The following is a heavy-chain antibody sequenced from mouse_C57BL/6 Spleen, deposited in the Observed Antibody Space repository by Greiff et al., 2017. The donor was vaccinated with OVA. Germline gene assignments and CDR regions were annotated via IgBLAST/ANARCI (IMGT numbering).Heavy chain of an antibody. V-gene: IGHV2-6-1*01. CDR2: IWSHGST. D-gene: IGHD1-1*01. J-gene: IGHJ3*01. CDR3: ARHGDYGSSYGFAY. Sequence: VQGVESGPGLVAPSQSLSITCTVSGFSLTSYGVHWVRQPPGKGLEWLVVIWSHGSTTYNSALKSRLSISKDNSKSQVFLKMNSLQTDDTAMYYCARHGDYGSSYGFAYWGQGTLVTVSA. CDR1: GFSLTSYG.